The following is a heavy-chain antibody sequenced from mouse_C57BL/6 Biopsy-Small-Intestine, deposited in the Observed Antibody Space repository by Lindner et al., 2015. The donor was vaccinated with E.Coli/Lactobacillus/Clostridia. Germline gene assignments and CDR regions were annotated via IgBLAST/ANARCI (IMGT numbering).Heavy chain of an antibody. V-gene: IGHV3-8*01. CDR1: GYSITSGY. J-gene: IGHJ3*01. CDR2: ISHSGST. D-gene: IGHD1-1*01. Sequence: VQLQESGPGLAKPSQTLSLTCSVTGYSITSGYWNWIRKFPGNKLEYMGYISHSGSTYYNPSLKSRISITRDTSKNQYYLQLHSVTTEDTATYYCARGYYDGSYFAYWGQGTLVTVSA. CDR3: ARGYYDGSYFAY.